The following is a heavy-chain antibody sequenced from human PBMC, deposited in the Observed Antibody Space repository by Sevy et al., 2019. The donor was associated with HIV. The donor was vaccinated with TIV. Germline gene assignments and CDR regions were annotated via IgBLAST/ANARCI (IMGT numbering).Heavy chain of an antibody. CDR1: GFNFNTYT. CDR2: ISRSSSYI. V-gene: IGHV3-21*01. CDR3: ARGGEWFDT. J-gene: IGHJ5*02. Sequence: GGSLRLSCAASGFNFNTYTINWVRQAPGKGLEWVSSISRSSSYIYYAESVKGRFTISRDNAKNSLYLQMNSLSADDTAVYYCARGGEWFDTWGQGTSVTVSS. D-gene: IGHD1-26*01.